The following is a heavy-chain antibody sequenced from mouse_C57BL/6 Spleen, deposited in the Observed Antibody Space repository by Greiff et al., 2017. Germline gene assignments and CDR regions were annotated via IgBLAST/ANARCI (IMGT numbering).Heavy chain of an antibody. CDR2: ISSGSITI. CDR3: ARPLYYGSSPPFAY. D-gene: IGHD1-1*01. CDR1: GFTFSDYG. Sequence: DVMLVESGGGLVKPGGSLKLSCAASGFTFSDYGMHWVRQAPEKGLEWVAYISSGSITIYYADTVKGRFTISRDNAKNTLFLQMTSLRSEDTAMYYCARPLYYGSSPPFAYWGQGTLVTVSA. V-gene: IGHV5-17*01. J-gene: IGHJ3*01.